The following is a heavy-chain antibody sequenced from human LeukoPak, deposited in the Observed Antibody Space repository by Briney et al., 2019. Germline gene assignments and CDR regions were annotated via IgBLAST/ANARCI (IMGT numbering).Heavy chain of an antibody. CDR2: IKSKTDGGTT. D-gene: IGHD2-21*02. Sequence: PGGSLRLSCAAAGFTFSSYAMSWVRQAPGKGLEWVGRIKSKTDGGTTDYAAPVKGRFTISRDDSKNTLYLQMNSLKTEDTAVYYCTTVIPYCGGDCWVLRRYYFDYWGQGTLVTVSS. CDR3: TTVIPYCGGDCWVLRRYYFDY. V-gene: IGHV3-15*01. CDR1: GFTFSSYA. J-gene: IGHJ4*02.